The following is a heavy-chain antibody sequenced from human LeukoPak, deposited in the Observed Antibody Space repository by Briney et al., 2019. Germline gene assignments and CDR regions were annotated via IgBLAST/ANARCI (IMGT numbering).Heavy chain of an antibody. CDR1: GDAITGSSYY. Sequence: SETLSLTCTVSGDAITGSSYYWGWIRQPPGKGLEWIGSMYYSGSTYSNPSLKSRVTMSADTSKNQFSLKPSSVSAADTAVYYCARQYYDRTGYYYFDYWDQGTLVSVSS. CDR3: ARQYYDRTGYYYFDY. CDR2: MYYSGST. D-gene: IGHD3-22*01. V-gene: IGHV4-39*01. J-gene: IGHJ4*02.